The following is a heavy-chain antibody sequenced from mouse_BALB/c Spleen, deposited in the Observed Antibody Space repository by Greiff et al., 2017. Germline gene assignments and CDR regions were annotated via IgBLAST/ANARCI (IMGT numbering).Heavy chain of an antibody. V-gene: IGHV7-3*02. D-gene: IGHD2-4*01. CDR3: ARDYDYAWFAD. CDR2: IRNKANGYTT. Sequence: EVQLVESGGGLVQPGGSLRLSCATSGFTFTDYYMSWVRQPPGKALEWLGFIRNKANGYTTEYSASVKGRFTISRDNSQSILYLQMNTLRAEDSATYYGARDYDYAWFADWGQGTLVTVSA. J-gene: IGHJ3*01. CDR1: GFTFTDYY.